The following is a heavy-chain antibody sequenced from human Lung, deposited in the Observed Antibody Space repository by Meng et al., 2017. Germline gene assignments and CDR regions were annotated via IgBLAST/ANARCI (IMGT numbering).Heavy chain of an antibody. CDR3: ARSDGYNRDDAFDI. J-gene: IGHJ3*02. V-gene: IGHV4-39*07. CDR1: GGSISSSSYY. Sequence: SETLSLTCTVSGGSISSSSYYWGWIRQPPGKGLEWTGSIYYSRSTYYNPSLRSRVTISVDTSKNQFSLKLSSVTAADTAVYYCARSDGYNRDDAFDIWGQGTMVTVSS. D-gene: IGHD5-24*01. CDR2: IYYSRST.